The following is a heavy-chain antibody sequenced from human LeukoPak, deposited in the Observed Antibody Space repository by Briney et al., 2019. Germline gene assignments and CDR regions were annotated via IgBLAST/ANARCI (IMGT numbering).Heavy chain of an antibody. V-gene: IGHV3-23*01. CDR3: AKDGTIAVAGFDY. J-gene: IGHJ4*02. CDR2: ISGSGGST. D-gene: IGHD6-19*01. CDR1: GFTFSSYA. Sequence: GGSLRLSCAASGFTFSSYAMSWVRQAPGKGLEWVSAISGSGGSTHYADSVKGRFTISRDNSKNTLYLQMNSLRAEDTAVYYCAKDGTIAVAGFDYWGQGTLVTVSS.